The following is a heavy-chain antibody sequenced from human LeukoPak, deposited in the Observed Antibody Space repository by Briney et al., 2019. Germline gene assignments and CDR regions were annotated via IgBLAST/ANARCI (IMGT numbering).Heavy chain of an antibody. J-gene: IGHJ4*01. Sequence: TSVKVSCKASGFTFTSSAVQWVRQARGQRLAWIGWIVVGSGNTNYAPKFQERLTITRDMSTSTAYLELSSLRSEDTAVYYCAASPDYYDSSGYSYYFDYWGHGTLVTVSS. CDR3: AASPDYYDSSGYSYYFDY. CDR2: IVVGSGNT. D-gene: IGHD3-22*01. CDR1: GFTFTSSA. V-gene: IGHV1-58*01.